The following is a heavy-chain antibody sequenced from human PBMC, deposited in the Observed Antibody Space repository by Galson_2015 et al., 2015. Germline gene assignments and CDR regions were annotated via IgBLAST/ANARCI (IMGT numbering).Heavy chain of an antibody. D-gene: IGHD2-2*01. CDR3: ARDPGIVTVPAFMDV. V-gene: IGHV1-3*01. CDR1: GYSFSTFA. CDR2: INGGNSHT. J-gene: IGHJ6*02. Sequence: SVKVSCKASGYSFSTFAIHWVRQAPGQGLEWMAWINGGNSHTEYSQKFQGRVTITRDTSASTAYLELRGLTSEDTAVYYCARDPGIVTVPAFMDVWGQGTTVVVSS.